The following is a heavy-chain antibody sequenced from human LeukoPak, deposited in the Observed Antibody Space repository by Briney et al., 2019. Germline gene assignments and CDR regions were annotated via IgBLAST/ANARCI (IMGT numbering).Heavy chain of an antibody. D-gene: IGHD5-18*01. CDR2: ISSSSSTI. J-gene: IGHJ4*02. CDR3: ARDSGYGPDY. CDR1: GFTFSSYS. Sequence: PGGSLRLSCAASGFTFSSYSMNWVRQAPGKGLEWVSYISSSSSTIYYADSVKGRFTISRDNAKNSLYLQMNSLRAEDTAVYYCARDSGYGPDYWGQGTLVTVSS. V-gene: IGHV3-48*04.